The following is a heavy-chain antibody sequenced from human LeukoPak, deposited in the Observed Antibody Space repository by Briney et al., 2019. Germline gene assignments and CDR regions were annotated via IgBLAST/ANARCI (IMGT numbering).Heavy chain of an antibody. CDR3: ARDLLIAVATDDY. Sequence: PGGSLRLXCAASGFTFSSYWMSWVRQAPGKGLEWVANIKQDGSEKYYVDSVKGRFTISRDNAKNSLYLQMNSLRAEDAAVYYCARDLLIAVATDDYWGQGTLVTVSS. CDR1: GFTFSSYW. D-gene: IGHD6-19*01. J-gene: IGHJ4*02. CDR2: IKQDGSEK. V-gene: IGHV3-7*01.